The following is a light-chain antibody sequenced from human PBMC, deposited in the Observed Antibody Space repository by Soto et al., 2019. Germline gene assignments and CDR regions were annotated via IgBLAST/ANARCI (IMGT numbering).Light chain of an antibody. J-gene: IGKJ5*01. CDR3: MQRIEFPIT. CDR2: DAS. Sequence: ETLLTQSPGTLSLSPGERATLSCRASQSVSSTYLGWYQQKPGQAPRLLIYDASSRATGIPDRFSGGGSGTDFTLKISRVEAEDVGVYYCMQRIEFPITSGQGTRLEIK. CDR1: QSVSSTY. V-gene: IGKV3D-20*02.